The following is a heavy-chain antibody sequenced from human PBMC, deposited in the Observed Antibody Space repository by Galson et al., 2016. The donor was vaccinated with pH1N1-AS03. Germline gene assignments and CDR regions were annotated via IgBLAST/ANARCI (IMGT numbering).Heavy chain of an antibody. V-gene: IGHV5-51*01. CDR3: ARHLSSPFSSSSGY. CDR1: GDSFTGYW. CDR2: IHPRDSDT. J-gene: IGHJ4*01. Sequence: QSGAEVKKPGESLRISCKASGDSFTGYWINWVRQMPGKGLEWMGIIHPRDSDTRYSPSFQGRVSISADKSISTAYLQWSSLKASDTATYYCARHLSSPFSSSSGYWGHGTLVTVSS. D-gene: IGHD6-13*01.